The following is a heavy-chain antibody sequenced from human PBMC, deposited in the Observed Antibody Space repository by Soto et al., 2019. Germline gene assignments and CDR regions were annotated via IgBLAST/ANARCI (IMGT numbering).Heavy chain of an antibody. CDR1: GFNCGSSA. Sequence: ASVKVACKASGFNCGSSAIQWVRQARGHRLEWIGWIVVGTGNTNYAQKFQERVTITRDMSTSTAYMELSSLISEDTAVYYCAADRPPPARHTSVDTWG. CDR3: AADRPPPARHTSVDT. D-gene: IGHD2-21*01. V-gene: IGHV1-58*02. CDR2: IVVGTGNT. J-gene: IGHJ5*01.